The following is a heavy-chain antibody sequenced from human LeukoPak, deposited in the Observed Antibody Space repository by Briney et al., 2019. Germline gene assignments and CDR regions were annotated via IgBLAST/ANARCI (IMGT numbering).Heavy chain of an antibody. J-gene: IGHJ3*02. D-gene: IGHD3-22*01. V-gene: IGHV3-30-3*01. CDR3: ARWYDSSVRAFDI. Sequence: PGRSLRLSCAASGFTFSSYAMHWVRLAPGKGLEWVAVISYDGSNKYYADSVKGRFTISRDNSKNTLYLQMNSLRAEDTAVYYCARWYDSSVRAFDIWGQGTMVTVSS. CDR1: GFTFSSYA. CDR2: ISYDGSNK.